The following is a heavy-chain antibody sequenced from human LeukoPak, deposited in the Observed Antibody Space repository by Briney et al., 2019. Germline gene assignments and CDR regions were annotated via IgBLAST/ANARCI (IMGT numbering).Heavy chain of an antibody. V-gene: IGHV1-46*01. CDR1: GYTFTSYY. J-gene: IGHJ4*02. CDR2: INPSGGST. Sequence: ASVKVSCKASGYTFTSYYIHWVRLAPGQGLEWMGIINPSGGSTSYAQKFQGRVTMTRDTSTSTVYMELSSLRSEDTAVYYCAREAGTAMAPFDYWGQGTLVTV. CDR3: AREAGTAMAPFDY. D-gene: IGHD5-18*01.